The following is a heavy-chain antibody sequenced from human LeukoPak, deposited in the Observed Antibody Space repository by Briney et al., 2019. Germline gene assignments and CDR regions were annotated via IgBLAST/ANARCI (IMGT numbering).Heavy chain of an antibody. Sequence: ASVKVSCKVSGYILTQLSMHWVRQAPGKGLEWMGGFDPEDGETIYAQKLQGRVTMTEDTSTDTAYMELSSLRSEDTAVYYCATSKMDNMVRGVIMYYFDYWGQGTLVTVSS. J-gene: IGHJ4*02. V-gene: IGHV1-24*01. CDR3: ATSKMDNMVRGVIMYYFDY. CDR2: FDPEDGET. D-gene: IGHD3-10*01. CDR1: GYILTQLS.